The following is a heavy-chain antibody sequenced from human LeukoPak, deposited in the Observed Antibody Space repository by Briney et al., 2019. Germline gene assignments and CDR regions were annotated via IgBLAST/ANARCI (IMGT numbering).Heavy chain of an antibody. J-gene: IGHJ4*02. CDR2: ISYSGST. D-gene: IGHD4-23*01. CDR1: VDSLTSNTYS. Sequence: SETLSLTCTVSVDSLTSNTYSWGWIRQPPGKGLEWIGTISYSGSTYFNPSLKSRSTISVDTSKNHLSLKLTSVTAADTAVYYCARQRGVNQPFDYWAQGTLVTVSS. V-gene: IGHV4-39*01. CDR3: ARQRGVNQPFDY.